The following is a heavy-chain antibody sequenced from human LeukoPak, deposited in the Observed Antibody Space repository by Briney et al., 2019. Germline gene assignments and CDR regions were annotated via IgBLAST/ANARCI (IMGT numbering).Heavy chain of an antibody. CDR2: IYYSGST. CDR3: AGVGATTWWFDP. V-gene: IGHV4-59*01. CDR1: GGSFSGYY. D-gene: IGHD1-26*01. Sequence: SETLSLTCAVYGGSFSGYYWIWIRQPPGKGLEWIGYIYYSGSTNYNPSLKSRVTISVDTSKNQFSLKLSSVTAADTAVYYCAGVGATTWWFDPWGQGTLVTVSS. J-gene: IGHJ5*02.